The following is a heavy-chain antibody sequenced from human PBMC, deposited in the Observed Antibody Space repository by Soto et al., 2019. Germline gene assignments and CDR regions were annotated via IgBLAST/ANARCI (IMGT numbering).Heavy chain of an antibody. CDR3: ARENKGGMLDF. J-gene: IGHJ4*02. Sequence: SETLSLTCTDSGGSYLNGGHHWTWIRKAPGTGLEWIARIYSSGNTYYTPTVKSRFTFSLDAAKNQFSLKLTCVTAADTAMYYCARENKGGMLDFWGQGTLVTVSS. V-gene: IGHV4-39*07. CDR2: IYSSGNT. CDR1: GGSYLNGGHH.